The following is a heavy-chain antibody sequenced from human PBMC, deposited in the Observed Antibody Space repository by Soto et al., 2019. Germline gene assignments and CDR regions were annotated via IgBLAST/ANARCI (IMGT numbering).Heavy chain of an antibody. D-gene: IGHD3-16*01. Sequence: GESLKISCKGSGYSFTSYWIGWVRQMPGKGREWMGIIYPGDSDTRYSPSFQGQVTISADKAISTAYLQSSSLKASDTAMYYCERRPSRVGGYWYFDLWGRGTLVTDSS. V-gene: IGHV5-51*01. CDR2: IYPGDSDT. J-gene: IGHJ2*01. CDR3: ERRPSRVGGYWYFDL. CDR1: GYSFTSYW.